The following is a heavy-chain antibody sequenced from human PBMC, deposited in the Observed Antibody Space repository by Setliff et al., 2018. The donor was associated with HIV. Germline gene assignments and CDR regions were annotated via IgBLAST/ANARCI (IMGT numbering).Heavy chain of an antibody. V-gene: IGHV4-38-2*01. CDR2: FHHSGSA. D-gene: IGHD3-22*01. CDR1: GYSISTAYY. Sequence: LETLSLTCAVSGYSISTAYYWAWIRQSPGKGLEWIGGFHHSGSAHYNPSLKSRVTISGQTSKNQFSLTLTSVTAADTAIYYCARQGAGYYYDSSDYYTGNGFDMWGQGTMVTVSS. CDR3: ARQGAGYYYDSSDYYTGNGFDM. J-gene: IGHJ3*02.